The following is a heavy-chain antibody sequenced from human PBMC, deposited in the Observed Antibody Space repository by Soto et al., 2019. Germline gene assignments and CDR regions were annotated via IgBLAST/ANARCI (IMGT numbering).Heavy chain of an antibody. CDR1: GGSISGYY. Sequence: QVQLQESGPGLVKPSETLSLSCTVSGGSISGYYWSWIRQPPGKGLEWIGYIHYTGITNYNPSLKSRATITVDTSKNQFSLKMTSVTAADTAVYSCARGSWQQRVGPDYWGQGTLVTVSS. V-gene: IGHV4-59*01. CDR2: IHYTGIT. J-gene: IGHJ4*02. CDR3: ARGSWQQRVGPDY. D-gene: IGHD3-10*01.